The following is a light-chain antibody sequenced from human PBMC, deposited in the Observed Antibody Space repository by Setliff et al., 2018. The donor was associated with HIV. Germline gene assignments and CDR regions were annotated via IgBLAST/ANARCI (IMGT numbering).Light chain of an antibody. CDR1: SSNFGAGYD. V-gene: IGLV1-40*01. CDR3: QSYDSSLSADG. J-gene: IGLJ1*01. CDR2: GNN. Sequence: VLTQPPSVSGTPGQRVTISCTGSSSNFGAGYDVHWYQQLPGTAPKLLISGNNNRPSGVPDRFSGSKSGTSASLAITGLQAEDEADYYCQSYDSSLSADGFGTGTKGTVL.